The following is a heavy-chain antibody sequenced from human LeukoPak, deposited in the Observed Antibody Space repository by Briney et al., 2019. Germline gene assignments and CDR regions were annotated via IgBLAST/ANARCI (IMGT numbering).Heavy chain of an antibody. CDR3: ARQGAAGKYYYYHMDV. CDR1: GYSFTTYW. D-gene: IGHD6-13*01. J-gene: IGHJ6*03. CDR2: IYPDDSNT. Sequence: GESLKISCKASGYSFTTYWIGWVRQMPGQGLEWMGIIYPDDSNTIYGPSFQGQVTISADKSINTAYLEWSSLKASDTAIYYCARQGAAGKYYYYHMDVWGKGTTVTVSS. V-gene: IGHV5-51*01.